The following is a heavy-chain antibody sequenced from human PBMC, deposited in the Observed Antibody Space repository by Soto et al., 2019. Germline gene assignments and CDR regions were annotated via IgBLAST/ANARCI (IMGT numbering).Heavy chain of an antibody. CDR3: ARGPATAPDAY. J-gene: IGHJ4*02. CDR1: GYIFTSYY. CDR2: INPSGGTT. V-gene: IGHV1-46*01. D-gene: IGHD2-2*01. Sequence: GASVKVSCKTSGYIFTSYYIHWVRQAPGQGLGWKGIINPSGGTTTYAQNFQGRVTMTRDTSTSTVYMELSSLIFEDTAVYYCARGPATAPDAYWGLGTLVTVSS.